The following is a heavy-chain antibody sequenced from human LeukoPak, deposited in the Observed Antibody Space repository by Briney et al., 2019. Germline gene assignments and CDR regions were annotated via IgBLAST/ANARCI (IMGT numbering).Heavy chain of an antibody. D-gene: IGHD6-19*01. J-gene: IGHJ4*02. CDR2: ITGSGAST. CDR3: AKRISGWYYSDY. Sequence: GESLRLSCAASGFTFSAYAMSWVRQAPGKGLEWVSAITGSGASTCYADSVKGRFTISRDNSKNTLYLQMNSLRAEDTAVYYCAKRISGWYYSDYWGQGTLVTVSS. V-gene: IGHV3-23*01. CDR1: GFTFSAYA.